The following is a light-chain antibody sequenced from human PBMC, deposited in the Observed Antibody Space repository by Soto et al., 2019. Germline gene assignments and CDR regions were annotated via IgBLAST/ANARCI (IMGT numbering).Light chain of an antibody. CDR1: QGISNY. Sequence: LQMTQSPYFLSASVGDRVTITCRAIQGISNYLAWYQQKPGKAPKLLIYAASNLQSGVPSRFSGSGSGTDFILTTRSLQPEDFATYYCQQLNEYPTATFGGGTKVEIK. J-gene: IGKJ4*01. V-gene: IGKV1-9*01. CDR2: AAS. CDR3: QQLNEYPTAT.